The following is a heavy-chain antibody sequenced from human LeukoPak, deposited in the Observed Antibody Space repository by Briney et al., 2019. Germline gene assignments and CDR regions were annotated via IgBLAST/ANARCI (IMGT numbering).Heavy chain of an antibody. CDR2: ISSSSSYI. Sequence: GGSLRLSCAASGFTFSSYSMNWVRQAPGKGLEWVSSISSSSSYIYYADSVKGRFTISRDNSKNTLYLQMNSLRAEDTAVHYCAREIGRGYSFWGGQGTLVTVSS. CDR1: GFTFSSYS. V-gene: IGHV3-21*01. J-gene: IGHJ4*02. D-gene: IGHD5-18*01. CDR3: AREIGRGYSFW.